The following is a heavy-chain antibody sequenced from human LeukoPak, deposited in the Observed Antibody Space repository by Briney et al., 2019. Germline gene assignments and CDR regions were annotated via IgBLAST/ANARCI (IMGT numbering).Heavy chain of an antibody. CDR3: ARGKNYYGSGSYYNKASYGMDV. Sequence: SETLSLTCAVYGGSFSSYYWSWIRQPPGKGLEWIGEINHSGSTNYNPSLKSRVTISVDTSKSQFSLKLSSVTAADTAVYYCARGKNYYGSGSYYNKASYGMDVWGQGTTVTVSS. CDR2: INHSGST. CDR1: GGSFSSYY. J-gene: IGHJ6*02. V-gene: IGHV4-34*01. D-gene: IGHD3-10*01.